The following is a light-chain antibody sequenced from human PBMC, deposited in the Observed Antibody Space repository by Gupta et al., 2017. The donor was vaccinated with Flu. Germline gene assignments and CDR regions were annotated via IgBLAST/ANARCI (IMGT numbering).Light chain of an antibody. J-gene: IGKJ1*01. CDR3: QQLNSYPWT. V-gene: IGKV1-9*01. CDR2: AAS. Sequence: DIQLTQSPSFLSASVGDRVTVTCRASQGVTSYLAWYQQKPGKAPNLLIYAASTLESGVPSRFSGSGSGTXFTLTIXSLQPEDFATYYCQQLNSYPWTFGXGTKVEVK. CDR1: QGVTSY.